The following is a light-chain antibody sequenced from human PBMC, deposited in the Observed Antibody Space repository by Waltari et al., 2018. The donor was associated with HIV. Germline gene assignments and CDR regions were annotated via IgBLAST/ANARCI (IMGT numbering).Light chain of an antibody. CDR3: AAWDDSLNGLWV. CDR1: STNIGSHP. CDR2: GNN. V-gene: IGLV1-44*01. Sequence: QSVLTQPPSTSGTPGQRVTISCSGSSTNIGSHPVNWYQHLPGTAPKLLIYGNNQRPSGVPDRFSGSKSGTSASLAISGLQSEDEADYYCAAWDDSLNGLWVFGGGTKLTVL. J-gene: IGLJ3*02.